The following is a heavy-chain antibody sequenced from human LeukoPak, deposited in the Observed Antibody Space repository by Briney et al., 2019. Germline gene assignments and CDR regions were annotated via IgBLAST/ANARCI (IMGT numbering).Heavy chain of an antibody. J-gene: IGHJ6*03. Sequence: GASVKVSCKASGYTFTGYYMHWMRQAPGQGLEWMGWINPNSGGTNYAQKFQGRVTMTRDTSISTAYMELSRLRSDDTAVYYCARTYYDFWSGYYRELYYYYMDVWGKGTTVTVSS. CDR3: ARTYYDFWSGYYRELYYYYMDV. CDR2: INPNSGGT. CDR1: GYTFTGYY. D-gene: IGHD3-3*01. V-gene: IGHV1-2*02.